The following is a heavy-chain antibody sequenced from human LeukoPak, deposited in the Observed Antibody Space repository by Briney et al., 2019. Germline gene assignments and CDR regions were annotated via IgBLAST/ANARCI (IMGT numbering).Heavy chain of an antibody. D-gene: IGHD3-3*01. J-gene: IGHJ4*02. CDR2: IYYSGST. CDR1: GGSISSSSYY. CDR3: ARHGPYYDFWSGYYGRDY. Sequence: SETLSLTCTVSGGSISSSSYYWGWIRQPPGKGLEWIGSIYYSGSTYYNPSLKSRVTISVDTSKNQFSPKLSSVTAADTAVYYCARHGPYYDFWSGYYGRDYWGQGTLVTVSS. V-gene: IGHV4-39*01.